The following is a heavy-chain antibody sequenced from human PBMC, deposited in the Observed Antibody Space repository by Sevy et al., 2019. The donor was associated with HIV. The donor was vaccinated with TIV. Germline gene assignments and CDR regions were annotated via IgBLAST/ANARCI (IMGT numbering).Heavy chain of an antibody. D-gene: IGHD2-2*01. CDR3: VRATRGGTSPDY. Sequence: SETLSLTCSVSGDSISSHYWSWIRQPPGKGLDWIGCISSSGSTNYNPSLKSRVTISVDTSKTQFSLNMSSVTAADTAVYYCVRATRGGTSPDYWGQGTLVTVSS. V-gene: IGHV4-59*11. CDR2: ISSSGST. J-gene: IGHJ4*02. CDR1: GDSISSHY.